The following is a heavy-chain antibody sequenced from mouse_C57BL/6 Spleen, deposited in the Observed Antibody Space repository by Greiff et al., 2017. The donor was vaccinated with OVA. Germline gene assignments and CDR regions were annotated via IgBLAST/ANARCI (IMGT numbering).Heavy chain of an antibody. V-gene: IGHV1-50*01. CDR3: AREDSSYGY. D-gene: IGHD1-1*01. Sequence: QVQLQQPGAELVKPGASVKLSCKASGYTFTSYWMQWVKQRPGQGLEWIGEIDPSDSYTNYNQKFKGKATLTVDTPSSTAYMQLSSLTSEDSAVYYCAREDSSYGYGGQGTTLTVSS. J-gene: IGHJ2*01. CDR1: GYTFTSYW. CDR2: IDPSDSYT.